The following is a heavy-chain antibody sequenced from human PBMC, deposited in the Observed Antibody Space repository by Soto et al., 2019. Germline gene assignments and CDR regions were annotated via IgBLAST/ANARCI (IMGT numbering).Heavy chain of an antibody. J-gene: IGHJ4*02. CDR3: ARGNFGYDY. D-gene: IGHD4-4*01. V-gene: IGHV4-31*03. Sequence: SETLSLTCTVSGGPITSGDYYWSLIRQHPGKGLEWLGHIYHSGNTYYSPSLKSRISMSVDTSTNQFSLNLYSVTAADTAVYYCARGNFGYDYWGQGAQVT. CDR1: GGPITSGDYY. CDR2: IYHSGNT.